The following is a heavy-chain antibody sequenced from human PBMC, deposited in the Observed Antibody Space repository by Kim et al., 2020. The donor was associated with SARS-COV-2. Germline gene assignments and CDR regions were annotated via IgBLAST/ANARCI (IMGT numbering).Heavy chain of an antibody. D-gene: IGHD5-12*01. CDR3: ARSVVATIPGRGDAFDI. J-gene: IGHJ3*02. Sequence: ASVKVSCKASGYTFTSYGISWVRQAPGQGLEWMGWISAYNGNTNYAQKLQGRVTMTTDTSTSTAYMELRSLRSDDTAVYYCARSVVATIPGRGDAFDIWGQETMVTVSS. V-gene: IGHV1-18*04. CDR1: GYTFTSYG. CDR2: ISAYNGNT.